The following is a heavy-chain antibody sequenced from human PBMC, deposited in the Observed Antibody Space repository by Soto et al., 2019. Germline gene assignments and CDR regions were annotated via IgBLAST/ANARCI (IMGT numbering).Heavy chain of an antibody. Sequence: GASVKVSCKASEYTFTSYAMHWVRQAPGQRLEWMGWINAGNGNTKYSQKFQGRVTITRDTSASTAYMELSSLRSEDTAVYYCARDAPVGHMDTTSRYSSSWYDYWGQGTLVTVSS. J-gene: IGHJ4*02. CDR3: ARDAPVGHMDTTSRYSSSWYDY. CDR2: INAGNGNT. D-gene: IGHD6-13*01. V-gene: IGHV1-3*01. CDR1: EYTFTSYA.